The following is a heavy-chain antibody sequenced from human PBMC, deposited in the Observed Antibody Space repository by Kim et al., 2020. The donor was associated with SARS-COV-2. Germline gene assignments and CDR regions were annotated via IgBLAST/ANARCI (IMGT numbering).Heavy chain of an antibody. CDR3: ARGMPNFDY. Sequence: GSTNYHPSTKSRVTISVDTSKNQFSLKLSSVRAADTAVYYCARGMPNFDYWGQGTLVTVSS. V-gene: IGHV4-34*01. CDR2: GST. J-gene: IGHJ4*02. D-gene: IGHD2-2*01.